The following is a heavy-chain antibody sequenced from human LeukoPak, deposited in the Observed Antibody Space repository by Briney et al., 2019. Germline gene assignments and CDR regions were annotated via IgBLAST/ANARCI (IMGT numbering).Heavy chain of an antibody. CDR2: INSSGSYT. D-gene: IGHD4-17*01. Sequence: PGGSLRLSCVASGFTFSSYSMNWVRQAPGKGLEWVSSINSSGSYTYYADSLKGRFTISRDNAKNSLHLQMNSLRAEDTAVYYCARGGGYGDYLDYWGQGTQVTVSS. V-gene: IGHV3-21*01. CDR1: GFTFSSYS. J-gene: IGHJ4*02. CDR3: ARGGGYGDYLDY.